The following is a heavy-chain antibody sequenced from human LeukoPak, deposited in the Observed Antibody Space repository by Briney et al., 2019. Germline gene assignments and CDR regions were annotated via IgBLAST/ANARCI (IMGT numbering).Heavy chain of an antibody. J-gene: IGHJ4*02. CDR3: ARHVYCSSTSCYTSPYYFDY. Sequence: SSETLSLTCTVSGGSISSYYWSWIRQPPGKGLEWIGYIYYSGSTNYNPSLKSRVTISVDTSKNQFSLKLSSVTAADTAVYYCARHVYCSSTSCYTSPYYFDYWGQGTLVTVSS. CDR2: IYYSGST. D-gene: IGHD2-2*02. V-gene: IGHV4-59*08. CDR1: GGSISSYY.